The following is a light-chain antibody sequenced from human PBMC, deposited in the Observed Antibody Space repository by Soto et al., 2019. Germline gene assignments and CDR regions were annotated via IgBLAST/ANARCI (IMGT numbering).Light chain of an antibody. Sequence: EIVLTQSPATLSLSPGERATLSCRASQSVSSYLAWYQQKPGQTPRLLIYDASNRATDIPARFSGSGSGTDFTRTISSREPEDFAVYYCQQRSNWPVTFGQGTRVEIK. CDR2: DAS. CDR1: QSVSSY. CDR3: QQRSNWPVT. J-gene: IGKJ1*01. V-gene: IGKV3-11*01.